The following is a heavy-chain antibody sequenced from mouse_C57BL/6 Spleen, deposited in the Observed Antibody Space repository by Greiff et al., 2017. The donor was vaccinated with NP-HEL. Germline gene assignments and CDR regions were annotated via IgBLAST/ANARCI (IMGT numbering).Heavy chain of an antibody. CDR2: IYPGDGDT. V-gene: IGHV1-80*01. Sequence: QVQLQPSGAELVKPGASVKISCKASCYAFSSYWMNWVKQRPGKGLEWIGQIYPGDGDTNYNGKFKGKATLTADKSSSTAYMQLSSLTSEDSAVYFCASVRRYYAMDYWGQGTSVTVSS. J-gene: IGHJ4*01. CDR1: CYAFSSYW. D-gene: IGHD2-14*01. CDR3: ASVRRYYAMDY.